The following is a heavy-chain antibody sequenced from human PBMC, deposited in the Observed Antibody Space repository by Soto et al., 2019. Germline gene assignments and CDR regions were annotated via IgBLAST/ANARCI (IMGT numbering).Heavy chain of an antibody. D-gene: IGHD5-18*01. J-gene: IGHJ4*02. CDR1: GGSISSSSYY. Sequence: SETLSLTCTVSGGSISSSSYYWGWIRQPPGKGLEWIGSIYYSGSTYYNPSLKSRVTISVDTSKNQFSLKVSSVTAADTAVYYCARRDTVSAGGFDYWGQGTLVTVSS. V-gene: IGHV4-39*01. CDR3: ARRDTVSAGGFDY. CDR2: IYYSGST.